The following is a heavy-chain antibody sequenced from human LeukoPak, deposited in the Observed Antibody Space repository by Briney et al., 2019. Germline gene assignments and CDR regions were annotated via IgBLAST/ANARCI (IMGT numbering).Heavy chain of an antibody. J-gene: IGHJ4*02. CDR2: ISGSGGST. CDR1: GFTFSSYA. CDR3: AKDGDILTGYLN. Sequence: GGSLRLSCAASGFTFSSYAMSWVRQAPGKGVEWVSAISGSGGSTYSADSVKGRFTISRDNAKNSLYLQMNSLRAEDTALYYCAKDGDILTGYLNWGQGTLVTVSS. D-gene: IGHD3-9*01. V-gene: IGHV3-23*01.